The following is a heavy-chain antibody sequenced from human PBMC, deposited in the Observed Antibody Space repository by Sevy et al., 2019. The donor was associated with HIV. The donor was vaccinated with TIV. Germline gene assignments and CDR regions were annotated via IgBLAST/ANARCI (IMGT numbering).Heavy chain of an antibody. CDR2: IRYDGSNK. V-gene: IGHV3-30*02. D-gene: IGHD3-10*01. CDR3: AKDYNYGSGSQIFDY. CDR1: GFTFSTYG. J-gene: IGHJ4*02. Sequence: GGSLRLSCIASGFTFSTYGMHWVRQAPGKGLEWVAFIRYDGSNKYYADSVKGRFTISRDNSKNTLYLQMNSLRAEDTAVYYCAKDYNYGSGSQIFDYWGQGTLVTVSS.